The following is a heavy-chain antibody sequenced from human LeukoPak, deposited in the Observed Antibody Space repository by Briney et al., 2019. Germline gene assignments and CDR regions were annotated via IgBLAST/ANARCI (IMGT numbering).Heavy chain of an antibody. CDR1: GGSISSSSYY. CDR3: ARTDSGYDSFDY. CDR2: IYYSGST. V-gene: IGHV4-39*01. Sequence: SETLSLTCTVSGGSISSSSYYWGWIRQPPGKGLEWIGSIYYSGSTYYNPSLKSRVTISVDTSKNQFSLKLSSVTAADTAVCYCARTDSGYDSFDYWGQGTLVTVSS. D-gene: IGHD5-12*01. J-gene: IGHJ4*02.